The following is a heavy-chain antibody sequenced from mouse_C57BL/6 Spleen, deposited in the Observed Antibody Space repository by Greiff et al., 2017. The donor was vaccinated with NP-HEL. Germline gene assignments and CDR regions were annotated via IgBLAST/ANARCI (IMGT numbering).Heavy chain of an antibody. CDR1: GYTFTSYW. Sequence: VQLQQPGAELVKPGASVKLSCKASGYTFTSYWMHWVKQSPGQGLEWIGMIHPNSGSTNYNEKFKSKATLTVDKSSSTAYMQLSSLTSEDSAVYYCARTNYYGSRGYFDYWGQGTTLTVSS. D-gene: IGHD1-1*01. CDR3: ARTNYYGSRGYFDY. CDR2: IHPNSGST. J-gene: IGHJ2*01. V-gene: IGHV1-64*01.